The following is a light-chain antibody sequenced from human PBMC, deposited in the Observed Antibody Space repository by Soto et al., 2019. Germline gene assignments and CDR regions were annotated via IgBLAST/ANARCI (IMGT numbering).Light chain of an antibody. J-gene: IGLJ3*02. CDR3: AVWDDSVNGVV. Sequence: QSVLTQPPSASGTPGQRVTISCSGSSSNIGRNTVNWYQKLPGTAAKLLIDSSNQRPSGVPDRVSGYKSGTGASLGISRGRSEDEVDYYCAVWDDSVNGVVFGGGTKITVL. CDR2: SSN. V-gene: IGLV1-44*01. CDR1: SSNIGRNT.